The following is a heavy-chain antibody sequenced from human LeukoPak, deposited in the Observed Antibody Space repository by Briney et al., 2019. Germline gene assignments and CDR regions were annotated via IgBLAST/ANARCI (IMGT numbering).Heavy chain of an antibody. J-gene: IGHJ6*03. CDR3: ARDGGDLGPGTIRGARFYYYYMDV. D-gene: IGHD3-16*01. V-gene: IGHV4-61*02. CDR2: VHTSGNP. Sequence: SETLSLTCSVSGASISSGSDYWSWIRQPAGKALEWIGRVHTSGNPHYNPSLESRVSIAIDRSKNQFSLELNSVTAADTAVYYCARDGGDLGPGTIRGARFYYYYMDVWGKGTTVIVSS. CDR1: GASISSGSDY.